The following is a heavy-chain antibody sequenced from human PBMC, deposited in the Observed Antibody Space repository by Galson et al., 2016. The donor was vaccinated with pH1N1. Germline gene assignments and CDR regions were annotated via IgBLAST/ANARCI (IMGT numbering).Heavy chain of an antibody. CDR2: INQTGSVQ. Sequence: SLRLSCAASGFTFSNYWMSWVRQAPGKGLEWVANINQTGSVQYYVASVKGRFTIPRDNAKNSMYLQMNSLTAEDTAVYCCARAIFAAAAVWGQGTLVTVSS. J-gene: IGHJ4*02. V-gene: IGHV3-7*03. D-gene: IGHD6-25*01. CDR3: ARAIFAAAAV. CDR1: GFTFSNYW.